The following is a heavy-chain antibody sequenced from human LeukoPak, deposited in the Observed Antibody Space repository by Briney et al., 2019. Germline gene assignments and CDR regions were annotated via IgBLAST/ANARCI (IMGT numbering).Heavy chain of an antibody. CDR2: ISSSSSYM. Sequence: GGSLRLSCAAPGFTFSSYTMNWVRQPPGKGLEWVSTISSSSSYMYYADSVKGRFTISRDNAKNSLYLQMNTLRAEDTAVYYCARDLGYSRDYWGQGTLVTVSS. J-gene: IGHJ4*02. D-gene: IGHD4-11*01. V-gene: IGHV3-21*01. CDR1: GFTFSSYT. CDR3: ARDLGYSRDY.